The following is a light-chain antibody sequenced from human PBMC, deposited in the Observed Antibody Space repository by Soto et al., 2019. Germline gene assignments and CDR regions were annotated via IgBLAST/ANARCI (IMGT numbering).Light chain of an antibody. CDR1: RGVTNY. J-gene: IGKJ1*01. V-gene: IGKV3-11*01. CDR3: QQRSNWPPT. CDR2: SAS. Sequence: EIVLTQSPATLYVSPGETATLSCRASRGVTNYLAWYQHKPGQAPRLLISSASDRATGIPVRFSGSGSGTDFTLTISSLEPEDSAVYYCQQRSNWPPTFGQGTKVDI.